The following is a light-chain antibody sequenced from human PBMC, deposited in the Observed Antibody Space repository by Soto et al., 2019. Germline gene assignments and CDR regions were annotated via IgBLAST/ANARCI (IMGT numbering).Light chain of an antibody. CDR3: QAWASSTDVV. Sequence: SYELTQPPSVSVSPGQTASITCSGDKLGDKYACWYQQKPGQSPVLVIYQDSKRPSGIPERFSGSNSGNTATLTISGTQAMDEADYYCQAWASSTDVVFGGGTKVTVL. CDR1: KLGDKY. V-gene: IGLV3-1*01. CDR2: QDS. J-gene: IGLJ2*01.